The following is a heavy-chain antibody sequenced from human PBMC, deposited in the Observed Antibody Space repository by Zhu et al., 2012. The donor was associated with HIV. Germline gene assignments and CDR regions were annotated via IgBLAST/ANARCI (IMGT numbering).Heavy chain of an antibody. CDR3: AGGPEVEMGPSGPGLVHYMDV. J-gene: IGHJ6*03. CDR1: GFRFDDYG. D-gene: IGHD6-6*01. V-gene: IGHV3-20*04. Sequence: EVQLVESGGGVVRPGGRLRLSCAGSGFRFDDYGMTWVRQAPGKGLEWVAGINWNGGRTGYGDSVKGRFTISRDNVNNSLYLQMSSLRAEDTALYYCAGGPEVEMGPSGPGLVHYMDVWGKGTAVIVSS. CDR2: INWNGGRT.